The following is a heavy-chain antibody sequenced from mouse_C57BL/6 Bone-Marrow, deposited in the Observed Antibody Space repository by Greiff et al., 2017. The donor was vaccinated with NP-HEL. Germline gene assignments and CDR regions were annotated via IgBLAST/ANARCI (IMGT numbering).Heavy chain of an antibody. D-gene: IGHD1-1*01. CDR1: GYTFTSYW. V-gene: IGHV1-50*01. CDR3: ESYYYGSSHYYYAMDY. CDR2: IDPSDSYT. J-gene: IGHJ4*01. Sequence: QVQLQQPGAELVKPGASVKLSCKASGYTFTSYWMQWVKQRPGQGLEWIGEIDPSDSYTNYNQKFKGKATLTVDTSSSTAYMQLSSLTSEDSAVYYCESYYYGSSHYYYAMDYWGQGTAVTVSS.